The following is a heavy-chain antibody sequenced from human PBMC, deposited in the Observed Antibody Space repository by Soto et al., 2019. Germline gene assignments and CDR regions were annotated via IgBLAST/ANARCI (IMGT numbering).Heavy chain of an antibody. Sequence: QITLKESGPTRVKPTQTLALTCTFSGFSLSTSGVGVGWIRQPPGKALEWLAVIYWDDDKRYSPSLMSRLTITKDTYKNQVALTMTNMAPEDTATYYCAHRAGLYGNWNGGYFDSWGQGSLVTVSS. CDR2: IYWDDDK. CDR3: AHRAGLYGNWNGGYFDS. D-gene: IGHD1-1*01. CDR1: GFSLSTSGVG. V-gene: IGHV2-5*02. J-gene: IGHJ4*02.